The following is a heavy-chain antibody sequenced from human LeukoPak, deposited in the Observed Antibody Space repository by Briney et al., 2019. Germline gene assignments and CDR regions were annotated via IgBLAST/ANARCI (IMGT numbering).Heavy chain of an antibody. Sequence: AASVKVSCKASGYTFTSYGISWVRQAPGQGLEWMGWINPNSGGTNYAQKFQGRVTMTRDTSISTAYMELSRLRSDDTAVYYCAVVDTAMVNWFDPWGQGTLVTVSS. J-gene: IGHJ5*02. V-gene: IGHV1-2*02. CDR3: AVVDTAMVNWFDP. CDR2: INPNSGGT. CDR1: GYTFTSYG. D-gene: IGHD5-18*01.